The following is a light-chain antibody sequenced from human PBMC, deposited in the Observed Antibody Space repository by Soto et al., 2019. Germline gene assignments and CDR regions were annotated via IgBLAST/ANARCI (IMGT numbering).Light chain of an antibody. V-gene: IGKV1-5*03. CDR2: KAS. CDR3: QQYNSYPLT. J-gene: IGKJ5*01. Sequence: DIQMTQSPSTLSASVGDRVTITCRASHSISSLLAWYQQKPGRAPTLLIYKASTLDSGVPSRFSGSGSGTEFTLTISSLQPDDFATYYCQQYNSYPLTFGQGTRLEIK. CDR1: HSISSL.